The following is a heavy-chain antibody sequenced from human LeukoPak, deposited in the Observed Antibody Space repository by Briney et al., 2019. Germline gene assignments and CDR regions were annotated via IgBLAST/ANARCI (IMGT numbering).Heavy chain of an antibody. D-gene: IGHD1-26*01. Sequence: GGSLRLSCAASGFTFSTYVMNWVRQAPGKGLEWVSTISDSGGSTYYADSVKGRFTISRDNSKNTLYLQMNSLRAEDTAVYYCARTIVGAIVGAFDIWGQGTMVTVSS. J-gene: IGHJ3*02. CDR1: GFTFSTYV. CDR3: ARTIVGAIVGAFDI. CDR2: ISDSGGST. V-gene: IGHV3-23*01.